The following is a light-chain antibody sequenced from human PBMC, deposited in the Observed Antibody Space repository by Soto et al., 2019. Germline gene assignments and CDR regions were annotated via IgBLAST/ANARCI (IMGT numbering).Light chain of an antibody. CDR1: QSVISNY. CDR3: QQYGSSLTWT. Sequence: LTQSPGTVSLSPGERVTLSCRASQSVISNYLAWYQQRPGQAPRLLIYAASSRATGIPDRFSGSGSGTDFTLSISRLEPEDFAVYYCQQYGSSLTWTFGQGTKVE. V-gene: IGKV3-20*01. J-gene: IGKJ1*01. CDR2: AAS.